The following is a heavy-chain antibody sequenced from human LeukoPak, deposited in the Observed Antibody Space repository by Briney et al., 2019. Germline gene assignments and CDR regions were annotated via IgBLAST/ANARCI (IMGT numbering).Heavy chain of an antibody. CDR2: IWYDGSNQ. Sequence: GGSLRLSCAAAGFSFSSYGMHWVRQAPGKGLEWVAFIWYDGSNQDYADSVKGRFTISRDNAKNLLYLQMDSLRVEDTAIYYCARDPRTVRIWGQGTLVTVSS. CDR3: ARDPRTVRI. CDR1: GFSFSSYG. D-gene: IGHD1-1*01. V-gene: IGHV3-33*01. J-gene: IGHJ4*02.